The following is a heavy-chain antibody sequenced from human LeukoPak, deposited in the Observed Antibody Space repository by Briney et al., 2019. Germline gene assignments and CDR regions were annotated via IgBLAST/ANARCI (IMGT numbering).Heavy chain of an antibody. CDR2: IKNDGSEI. J-gene: IGHJ4*02. CDR1: GFVFRNYF. V-gene: IGHV3-7*01. Sequence: GGSLRLSCAASGFVFRNYFMSWVRQAPGKGLEWVASIKNDGSEIYYVDSVRGRYTISRDNAKNSLYLQMNSLRAEDTAVYYCARDRARDYGDHWGQGTLVTVSS. CDR3: ARDRARDYGDH.